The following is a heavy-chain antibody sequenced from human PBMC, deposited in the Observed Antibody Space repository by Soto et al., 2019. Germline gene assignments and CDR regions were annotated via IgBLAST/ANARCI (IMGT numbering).Heavy chain of an antibody. CDR1: GFTFISYG. CDR2: IWGDGSNK. CDR3: AKGDLVVVATNFDY. D-gene: IGHD2-15*01. J-gene: IGHJ4*02. V-gene: IGHV3-33*06. Sequence: SGGSLRLSCAASGFTFISYGMHWVRQAPGKGLEWVAVIWGDGSNKYYADSVKGRFTISRDNSKNTLYLQMNSLRAEDTAVYYCAKGDLVVVATNFDYWGQGTLVTVSS.